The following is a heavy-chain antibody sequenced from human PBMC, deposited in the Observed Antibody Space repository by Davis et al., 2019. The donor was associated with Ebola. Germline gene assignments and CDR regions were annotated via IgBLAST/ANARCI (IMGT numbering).Heavy chain of an antibody. D-gene: IGHD2/OR15-2a*01. CDR3: VREIRRSFLGPYYFDS. CDR2: MYYRGTS. V-gene: IGHV4-59*01. J-gene: IGHJ4*02. CDR1: SGSISGFY. Sequence: PSETLSLTCTVSSGSISGFYWSWVRQPPGKGLEWIGHMYYRGTSDYNPSLQSRVTISIDASKNQIFLKLSSVTAADTAVYYCVREIRRSFLGPYYFDSWGQGTLVTVSS.